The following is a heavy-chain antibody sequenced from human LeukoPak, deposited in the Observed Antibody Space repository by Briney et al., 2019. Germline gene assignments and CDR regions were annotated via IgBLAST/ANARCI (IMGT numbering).Heavy chain of an antibody. Sequence: APVKVSCKASGYTFTSYAMNWVRQAPGQGLEWMGWINTNTGNPTYAQGFTGRFVFSLDTSVSTAYLQISSLKAEDTAVYYCTLLTGYYTNYGMDVWGQGTTVTVSS. V-gene: IGHV7-4-1*02. J-gene: IGHJ6*02. CDR2: INTNTGNP. CDR1: GYTFTSYA. D-gene: IGHD3-9*01. CDR3: TLLTGYYTNYGMDV.